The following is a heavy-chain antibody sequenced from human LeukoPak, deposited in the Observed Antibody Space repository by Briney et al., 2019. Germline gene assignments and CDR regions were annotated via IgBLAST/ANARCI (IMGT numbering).Heavy chain of an antibody. CDR3: AKTSTPWIQLWLRDY. CDR2: IRSKANSYAT. D-gene: IGHD5-18*01. V-gene: IGHV3-73*01. J-gene: IGHJ4*02. CDR1: GFTFSGSA. Sequence: GGSLRLSCAASGFTFSGSAMHWVRQASGKGLEWVGRIRSKANSYATAYAASVKGRFTISRDDSKNTAYLQMNSLRAEDTAVYYCAKTSTPWIQLWLRDYWGQGTLVTVSS.